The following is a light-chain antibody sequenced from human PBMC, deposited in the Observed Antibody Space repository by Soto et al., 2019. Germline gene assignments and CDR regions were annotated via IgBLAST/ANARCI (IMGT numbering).Light chain of an antibody. CDR1: QGIRTE. CDR3: LQDNSYPRT. V-gene: IGKV1-6*01. J-gene: IGKJ1*01. Sequence: AIQMTQSPSSLYASVGDRVTITCRASQGIRTELGWYQQKPGQAPRLLIYGASTLQGGVPSRFSGSGSGTDFTLTISSLQPEDFATYYCLQDNSYPRTFGQGTKVEIK. CDR2: GAS.